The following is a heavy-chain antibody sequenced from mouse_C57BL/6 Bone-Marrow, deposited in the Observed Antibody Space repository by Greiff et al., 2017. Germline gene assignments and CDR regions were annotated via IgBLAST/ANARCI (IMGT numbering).Heavy chain of an antibody. Sequence: VQLKESGPELVKPGASVKIPCKASGYTFTDYNMDWVKQSHGKSLEWIGDINPNNGGTIYNQKFKGKATLTVDKSSSTAYMELRSLTSEDTAVYYCARAGIYYYGSRYFDVWGTGTTVTVSS. CDR2: INPNNGGT. V-gene: IGHV1-18*01. D-gene: IGHD1-1*01. J-gene: IGHJ1*03. CDR1: GYTFTDYN. CDR3: ARAGIYYYGSRYFDV.